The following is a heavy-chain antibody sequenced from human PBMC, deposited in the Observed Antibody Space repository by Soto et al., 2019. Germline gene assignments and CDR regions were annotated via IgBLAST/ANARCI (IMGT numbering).Heavy chain of an antibody. J-gene: IGHJ6*02. Sequence: GGSLRFSCVASEFTFSNYWMSWVRQAPGKGLEWVANIKQDGSEKYYVDSVKGRFTISSDNAENSLYLQMNSLRAEDTALYYCARVYPGTGWPFHYYGMDVWGQGTTVTVSS. CDR3: ARVYPGTGWPFHYYGMDV. CDR2: IKQDGSEK. CDR1: EFTFSNYW. V-gene: IGHV3-7*01. D-gene: IGHD6-25*01.